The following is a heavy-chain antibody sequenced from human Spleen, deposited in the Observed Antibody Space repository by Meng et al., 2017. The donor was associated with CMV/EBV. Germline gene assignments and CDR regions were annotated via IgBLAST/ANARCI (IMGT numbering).Heavy chain of an antibody. V-gene: IGHV4-39*07. CDR1: GGSLNTNNNF. D-gene: IGHD1-26*01. J-gene: IGHJ4*02. Sequence: SETLSLTCSVSGGSLNTNNNFWGWIRQPPGKGLEWIGNIYYSGRTYYNPSLKSRVIMSLDTSKIQFSLKVNSVTAADTAVYYCARGAYSGGRLPFGYWGQGTLVTVSS. CDR3: ARGAYSGGRLPFGY. CDR2: IYYSGRT.